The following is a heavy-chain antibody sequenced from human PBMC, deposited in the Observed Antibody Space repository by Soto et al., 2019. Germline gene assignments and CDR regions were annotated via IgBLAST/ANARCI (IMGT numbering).Heavy chain of an antibody. CDR3: ARRHERHDYGDYLPDY. Sequence: PGESLKISCKVSGYSFTSYWIGWVRQMPGKGLEWMGIIYPGDSDTRYSPSFQGQVTISADKSISTAYLQWSSLKASDTAMYYCARRHERHDYGDYLPDYWGQGTLVTVSS. CDR2: IYPGDSDT. J-gene: IGHJ4*02. V-gene: IGHV5-51*01. CDR1: GYSFTSYW. D-gene: IGHD4-17*01.